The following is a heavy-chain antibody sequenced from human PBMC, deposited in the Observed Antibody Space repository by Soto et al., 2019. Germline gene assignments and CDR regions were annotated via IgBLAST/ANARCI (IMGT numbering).Heavy chain of an antibody. D-gene: IGHD5-12*01. CDR2: INAGNGNT. CDR1: GYTFTSYA. CDR3: ARGSHRWLQLWYFDL. J-gene: IGHJ2*01. Sequence: GASVKVSCKASGYTFTSYAMHWVRQAPGQRLEWMGWINAGNGNTKYSQKFQGRVTITRDTSASTAYMELSSLRSEDTAVYYCARGSHRWLQLWYFDLWGRGTLVTVSS. V-gene: IGHV1-3*01.